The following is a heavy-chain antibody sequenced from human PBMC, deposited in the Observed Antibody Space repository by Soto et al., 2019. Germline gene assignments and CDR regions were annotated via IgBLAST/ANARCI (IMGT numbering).Heavy chain of an antibody. CDR2: INHSGST. V-gene: IGHV4-34*01. J-gene: IGHJ4*02. CDR3: ARLAYYYGSGSYYS. D-gene: IGHD3-10*01. CDR1: GGSFSGYY. Sequence: SETLSLTCAVYGGSFSGYYWSWIRQPPGKGLEWIGEINHSGSTNYNPSLKSRVTISVDTSKNQFSLKLSSVTAADTAVYYCARLAYYYGSGSYYSWGQGTLVTVSS.